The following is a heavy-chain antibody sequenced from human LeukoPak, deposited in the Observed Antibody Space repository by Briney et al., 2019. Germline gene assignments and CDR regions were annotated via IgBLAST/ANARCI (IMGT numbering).Heavy chain of an antibody. CDR2: ISSSSSYI. V-gene: IGHV3-21*01. CDR3: ARLGYYDILTGYYNYYYYYYMDV. Sequence: GGSLRLSCAASGFTFSSYSMNWVRQAPGKGLEWVSSISSSSSYIYYADSVKGRFTISRDNAKNSLYLQMNSLRAEDTAVYYCARLGYYDILTGYYNYYYYYYMDVWGKGTTVTVSS. CDR1: GFTFSSYS. D-gene: IGHD3-9*01. J-gene: IGHJ6*03.